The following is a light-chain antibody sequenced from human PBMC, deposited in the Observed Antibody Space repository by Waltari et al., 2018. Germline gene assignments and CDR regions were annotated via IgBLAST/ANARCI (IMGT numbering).Light chain of an antibody. V-gene: IGLV3-25*03. CDR2: KDS. J-gene: IGLJ2*01. Sequence: SYELTQPPSVSVSPGQTARITCSGDALPKQYAYWYQQKPGQAPVLGIYKDSERPSGIPERFSGSSSGTTVTFTISGGQAEDEADYYCQSADSSGTYVVFGGGTKLTVL. CDR1: ALPKQY. CDR3: QSADSSGTYVV.